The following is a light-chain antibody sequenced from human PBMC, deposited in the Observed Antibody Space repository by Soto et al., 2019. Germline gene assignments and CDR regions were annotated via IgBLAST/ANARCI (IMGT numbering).Light chain of an antibody. Sequence: EIVMTQSPATLSVSPGERALLSCRASQTISASLAWYQQKPGQAPRLLIHGASTRAPGIPARFSGGGSGTEFTLTISSLQSEDFAVYYCRQYYTGPKTFGQGTKVEIK. J-gene: IGKJ1*01. CDR2: GAS. V-gene: IGKV3-15*01. CDR3: RQYYTGPKT. CDR1: QTISAS.